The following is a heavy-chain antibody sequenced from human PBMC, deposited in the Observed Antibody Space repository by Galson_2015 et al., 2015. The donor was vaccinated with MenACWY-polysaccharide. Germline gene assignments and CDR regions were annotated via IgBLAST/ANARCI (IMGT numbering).Heavy chain of an antibody. V-gene: IGHV3-74*01. J-gene: IGHJ6*02. Sequence: SLRLSCAASGFTFSLYTMHWVRHAPGKGPVWVSRINSDGSTMTYADSVRGRFTISRDNAKNTLYLQMNSLRADDTALYYCARSVEAGMDVWGQGTTVTVS. CDR3: ARSVEAGMDV. CDR2: INSDGSTM. D-gene: IGHD6-19*01. CDR1: GFTFSLYT.